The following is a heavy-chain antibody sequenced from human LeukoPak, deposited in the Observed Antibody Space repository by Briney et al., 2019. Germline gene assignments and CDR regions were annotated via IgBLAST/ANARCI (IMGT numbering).Heavy chain of an antibody. V-gene: IGHV3-74*01. CDR3: ARERAAADDSLDY. CDR1: EFTFSNYW. J-gene: IGHJ4*02. D-gene: IGHD6-13*01. Sequence: QTGGSLRLSCAASEFTFSNYWMHWVRQAPGKGLVWVSRTNSDGSITSYADSVKGRFTISRDNAKNTLYLQMNSLRAEDTAVYYCARERAAADDSLDYRGQGTLVTVSS. CDR2: TNSDGSIT.